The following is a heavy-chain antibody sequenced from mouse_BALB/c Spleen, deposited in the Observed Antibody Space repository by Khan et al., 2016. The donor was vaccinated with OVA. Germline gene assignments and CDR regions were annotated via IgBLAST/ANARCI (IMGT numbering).Heavy chain of an antibody. V-gene: IGHV3-6*02. CDR2: ISYDGSN. D-gene: IGHD2-3*01. CDR1: GYSITSGYY. CDR3: ATMGNFDY. J-gene: IGHJ2*01. Sequence: EVKLEESGPGLVKPSQSLSLTCSVTGYSITSGYYWNWIRQFPGNKLEWMGYISYDGSNNYNPSLKNRISITRDTSKNQFFLKLNSVTTEDTATYYCATMGNFDYWGQGPTLTVSS.